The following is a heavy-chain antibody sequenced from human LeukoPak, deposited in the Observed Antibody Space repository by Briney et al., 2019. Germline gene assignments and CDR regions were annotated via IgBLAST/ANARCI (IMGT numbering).Heavy chain of an antibody. D-gene: IGHD3-22*01. Sequence: SETLSLTCTVSDGSISRGAYYWRWIRQPPGKGLEWIGYISYSGNTYYNPSLKSRVTISVDTSKNQFSLKLSSATAADTSVYYCARCPTDSSGYYSESFDYWGQGSLVTDSS. V-gene: IGHV4-30-4*01. CDR2: ISYSGNT. CDR3: ARCPTDSSGYYSESFDY. CDR1: DGSISRGAYY. J-gene: IGHJ4*02.